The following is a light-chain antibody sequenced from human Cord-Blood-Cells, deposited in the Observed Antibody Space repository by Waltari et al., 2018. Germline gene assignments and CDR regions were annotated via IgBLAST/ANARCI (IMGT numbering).Light chain of an antibody. Sequence: DIVMTQSPDSLAVALGERATINCKPTQSVLYSSNNKNYLAWYQQKPGQPPKLLIYWASTRASGGPDRFSGSGSGTDFTLTISSLQAEDVAVYYCQQYYSTPFTFGPGTKVDIK. J-gene: IGKJ3*01. CDR3: QQYYSTPFT. V-gene: IGKV4-1*01. CDR1: QSVLYSSNNKNY. CDR2: WAS.